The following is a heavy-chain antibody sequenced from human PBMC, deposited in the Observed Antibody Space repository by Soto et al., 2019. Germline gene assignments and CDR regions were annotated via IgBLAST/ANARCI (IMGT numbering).Heavy chain of an antibody. J-gene: IGHJ5*02. CDR3: ARELGITMIVVARRWFDP. CDR1: GGSFSGYY. D-gene: IGHD3-22*01. V-gene: IGHV4-34*01. Sequence: SETLSLTXAVYGGSFSGYYWSWIRQPPGKGLEWIGEINHSGSTNYNPSLKSRVTISVDTSKNQFSLKLSSVTAADTAVYYCARELGITMIVVARRWFDPWGQGTLVTVSS. CDR2: INHSGST.